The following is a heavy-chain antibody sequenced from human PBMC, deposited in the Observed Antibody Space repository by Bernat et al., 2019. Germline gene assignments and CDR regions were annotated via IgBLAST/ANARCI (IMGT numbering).Heavy chain of an antibody. Sequence: QVQLQQWGAGLLKPSETLSLTCAVYGGSFSGYYWTWVRQSPGKGLEWIGEINHSGSTNYNPSLKSRVTISVDSSKNQFSLKLSSVTAADTAVYYSGRGASSSAFAFDFWGQGTPVTVSS. V-gene: IGHV4-34*01. CDR2: INHSGST. D-gene: IGHD3-10*01. CDR3: GRGASSSAFAFDF. CDR1: GGSFSGYY. J-gene: IGHJ4*02.